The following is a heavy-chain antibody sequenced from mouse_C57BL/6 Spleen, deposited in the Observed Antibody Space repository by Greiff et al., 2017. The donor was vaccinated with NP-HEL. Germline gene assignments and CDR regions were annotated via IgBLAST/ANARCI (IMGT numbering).Heavy chain of an antibody. CDR3: TTTVVAPMDF. V-gene: IGHV1-5*01. Sequence: VQLQQSGTVLARPGASVKMSCKTSGYTFTSYWMHWVKQRPGQGLEWIGAIYPGNSDTSYNQKFKGKAKPTAVTSASTAYMELSSLTNEDSAVYYCTTTVVAPMDFWGQGTSVTVSS. D-gene: IGHD1-1*01. J-gene: IGHJ4*01. CDR2: IYPGNSDT. CDR1: GYTFTSYW.